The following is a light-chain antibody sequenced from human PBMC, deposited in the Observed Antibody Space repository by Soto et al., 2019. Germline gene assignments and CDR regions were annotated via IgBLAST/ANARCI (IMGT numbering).Light chain of an antibody. CDR1: SSDVGGYNY. J-gene: IGLJ2*01. V-gene: IGLV2-14*01. Sequence: QSALTQPASVSGSPGQSITISCTGTSSDVGGYNYVSWYQQHPGKAPKLMIYEVSNRPSGVSNRFSGSKSGNTASLTISGXQAEDEADYYCSSYTSSTTLVVFGXG. CDR2: EVS. CDR3: SSYTSSTTLVV.